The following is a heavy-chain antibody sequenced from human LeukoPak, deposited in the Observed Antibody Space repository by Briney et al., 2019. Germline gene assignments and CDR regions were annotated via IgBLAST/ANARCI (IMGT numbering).Heavy chain of an antibody. V-gene: IGHV4-59*01. Sequence: GSLRLSCAASGFTFSSYAMSWVRQAPGKGLEWIGSVYYSGSTNYNPSLKSRVTISVDTSKNQFSLKLSSVTAADTAVYYCARVYYSSSYDYWYFDLWGRGTLVTVSS. D-gene: IGHD6-13*01. CDR3: ARVYYSSSYDYWYFDL. J-gene: IGHJ2*01. CDR2: VYYSGST. CDR1: GFTFSSYA.